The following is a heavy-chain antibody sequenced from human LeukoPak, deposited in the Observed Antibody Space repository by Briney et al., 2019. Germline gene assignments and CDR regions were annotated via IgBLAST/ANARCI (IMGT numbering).Heavy chain of an antibody. V-gene: IGHV3-30*18. J-gene: IGHJ4*02. CDR3: AKDVNENGYSSSSLDY. CDR2: ISYDGSNK. Sequence: GGSLRLSCAVSGFTFSSYGMHWVRQAPGKGLEWVAVISYDGSNKYYADSVKGRFTISRDNSKNTLYLQMNSLRAEDTAVYYCAKDVNENGYSSSSLDYWGQGTLVTVSS. D-gene: IGHD6-6*01. CDR1: GFTFSSYG.